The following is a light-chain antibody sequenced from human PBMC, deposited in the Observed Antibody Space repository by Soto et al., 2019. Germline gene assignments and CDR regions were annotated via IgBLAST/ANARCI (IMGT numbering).Light chain of an antibody. V-gene: IGLV2-14*01. CDR2: EVS. CDR3: ISYTSSSTHVV. J-gene: IGLJ2*01. Sequence: QSVLTQPASVSGSPGQSITISCTGTSSDVGGYNYVSWYQQHPGKAPKLMIYEVSNRTSGVSNRFSGSKSGNTASLTISGLQAEDEADYYCISYTSSSTHVVFGGGTKLTVL. CDR1: SSDVGGYNY.